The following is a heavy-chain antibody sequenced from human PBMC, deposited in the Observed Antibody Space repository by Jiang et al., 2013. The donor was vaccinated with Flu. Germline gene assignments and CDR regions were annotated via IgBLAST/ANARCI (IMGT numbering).Heavy chain of an antibody. CDR3: ARGWGVGDY. D-gene: IGHD3-10*01. J-gene: IGHJ4*02. V-gene: IGHV4-34*01. CDR1: GGSFSGYY. Sequence: SLTCAVYGGSFSGYYWSWIRQPPGKGLEWIGEINHSGSTNYNPSLKSRVTISVDTSKNQFSLKLSSVTAADTAVYYCARGWGVGDYWGQGTLVTVSS. CDR2: INHSGST.